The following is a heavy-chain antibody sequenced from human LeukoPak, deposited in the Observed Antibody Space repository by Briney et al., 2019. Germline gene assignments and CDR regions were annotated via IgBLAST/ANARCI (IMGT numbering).Heavy chain of an antibody. J-gene: IGHJ4*02. CDR3: VGGGLRYFDY. D-gene: IGHD2-21*02. CDR2: ITGNGYTI. CDR1: GFDFNNFE. Sequence: GGSLRLSCAASGFDFNNFEMNWVRQAPGTGLEWISSITGNGYTIYYADSVKGRFTISRDNAHNSLYLQMNSLRVEDTAVYYCVGGGLRYFDYWGQGTLVTVSA. V-gene: IGHV3-48*03.